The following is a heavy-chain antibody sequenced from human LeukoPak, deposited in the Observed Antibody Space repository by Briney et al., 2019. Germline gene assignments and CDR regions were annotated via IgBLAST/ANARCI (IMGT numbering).Heavy chain of an antibody. Sequence: GGSLRLSCAASGFTFSSYSMSWVRQAPGKGLEWVSAISGRGDTIFYADSLRGRFTVSRDNSKNTLYLQMNSLRAEDTAVYYCAKATMATTYFDYWGQGTLVTVSS. CDR3: AKATMATTYFDY. D-gene: IGHD5-24*01. CDR1: GFTFSSYS. J-gene: IGHJ4*02. CDR2: ISGRGDTI. V-gene: IGHV3-23*01.